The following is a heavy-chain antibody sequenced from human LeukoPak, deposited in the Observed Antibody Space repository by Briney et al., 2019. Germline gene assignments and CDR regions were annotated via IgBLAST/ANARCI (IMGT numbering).Heavy chain of an antibody. CDR2: INHSGST. D-gene: IGHD6-6*01. Sequence: PSETLSLTCAVYGGSFSGYYWSWIRQPPGKGLEWIGEINHSGSTNYNPSLKSRVTISVDTSKNQFSLKLSPVTAADTAVYYCARGVAARRNYYYYMDVWGKGTTVTVSS. J-gene: IGHJ6*03. CDR3: ARGVAARRNYYYYMDV. V-gene: IGHV4-34*01. CDR1: GGSFSGYY.